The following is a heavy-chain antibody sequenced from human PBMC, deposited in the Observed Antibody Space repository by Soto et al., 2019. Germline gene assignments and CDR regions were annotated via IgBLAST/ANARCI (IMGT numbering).Heavy chain of an antibody. CDR1: GFTFSTYG. D-gene: IGHD3-10*01. CDR2: ISYDGYLK. CDR3: AKDFKVSGSHYGTLNYYYGMDV. Sequence: PGGSLRLSCAASGFTFSTYGMQWVRQAPGKGVEWVAVISYDGYLKYYVDAVKGRFTVARDNSKNTLFLEMNSLRVEDTAVYFCAKDFKVSGSHYGTLNYYYGMDVWGQGTTVTVSS. J-gene: IGHJ6*02. V-gene: IGHV3-30*18.